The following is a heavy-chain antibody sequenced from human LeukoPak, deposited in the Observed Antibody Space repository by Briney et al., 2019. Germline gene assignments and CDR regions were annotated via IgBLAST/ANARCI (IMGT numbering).Heavy chain of an antibody. D-gene: IGHD4-17*01. V-gene: IGHV4-59*01. J-gene: IGHJ5*02. CDR1: GGSINGYF. Sequence: PSETLSLTCTVSGGSINGYFWTWIRQPPGKGLEWIGYISDSGSTNYNPSLKSRVTLSVDSSNTEFSLRLNSVTAADTAVYYCARVFRGAVTSNWLDPWGQGTPVTVSS. CDR3: ARVFRGAVTSNWLDP. CDR2: ISDSGST.